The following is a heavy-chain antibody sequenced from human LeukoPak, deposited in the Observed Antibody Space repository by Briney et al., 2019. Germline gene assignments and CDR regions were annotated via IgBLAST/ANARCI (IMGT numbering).Heavy chain of an antibody. CDR3: ARAVGVAGFFDD. Sequence: GRSLRLSCAASGFTFSSYGMHWVRQAPGKGLEWVAVIWYDGSNKYYADSVKGRFTISRDNSKNTLYLQMNSLRAEDTAVYYCARAVGVAGFFDDWGQGTLVTVSS. D-gene: IGHD4-23*01. J-gene: IGHJ4*02. CDR2: IWYDGSNK. CDR1: GFTFSSYG. V-gene: IGHV3-33*01.